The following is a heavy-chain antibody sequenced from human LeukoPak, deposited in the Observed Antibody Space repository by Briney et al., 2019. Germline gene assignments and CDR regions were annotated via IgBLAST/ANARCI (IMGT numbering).Heavy chain of an antibody. Sequence: GASVKVSCKASGYTFTGYYIHWVRQAPGQGLEWMGWINPNSGGTNYAQKFQGRVTMTRDTSISTAYMELSRLRSDDTAVYYCASAHGPSTAVARYWGQGTLVTVSS. CDR3: ASAHGPSTAVARY. J-gene: IGHJ4*02. CDR1: GYTFTGYY. D-gene: IGHD6-19*01. V-gene: IGHV1-2*02. CDR2: INPNSGGT.